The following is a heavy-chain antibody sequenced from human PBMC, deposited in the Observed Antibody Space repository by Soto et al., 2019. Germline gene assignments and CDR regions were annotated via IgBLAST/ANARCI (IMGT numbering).Heavy chain of an antibody. D-gene: IGHD6-19*01. CDR3: ARGCSSGWYRNWFDP. Sequence: PSETLSLTCAVYGGSFSGYYWSWIRQPPGRGLEWVGSISYSGSSYYNPSLKSRVTISVDTSKNQFSLRLSSVTAADTAVYYCARGCSSGWYRNWFDPWGQGTLVTVSS. CDR2: ISYSGSS. CDR1: GGSFSGYY. V-gene: IGHV4-34*01. J-gene: IGHJ5*02.